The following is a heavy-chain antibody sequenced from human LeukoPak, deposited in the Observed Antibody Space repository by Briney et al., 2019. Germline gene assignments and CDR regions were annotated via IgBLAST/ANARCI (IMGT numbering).Heavy chain of an antibody. CDR3: ARDQRDGSGRSRSNYYFDY. V-gene: IGHV1-18*01. CDR2: ISAYNCNT. J-gene: IGHJ4*02. CDR1: GYTFANYG. D-gene: IGHD1-26*01. Sequence: VASVKVSCKASGYTFANYGISWVRQAPGQGLEWMGWISAYNCNTEYAQKFQGRVTMTRDTSTSTAYMELRSLRSDDTAVYYCARDQRDGSGRSRSNYYFDYWGQGTLVTVSS.